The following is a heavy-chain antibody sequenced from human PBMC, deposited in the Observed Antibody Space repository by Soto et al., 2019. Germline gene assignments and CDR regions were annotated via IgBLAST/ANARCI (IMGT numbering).Heavy chain of an antibody. D-gene: IGHD3-3*01. CDR2: IKQDGSEK. CDR3: AKDIGITIFPPPRQHGMDV. CDR1: GFTFSSYW. Sequence: PGGSLRLSCAASGFTFSSYWMSWVRQAPGKGLEWVANIKQDGSEKYYVDSVKGRFTISRDNAKNSLYLQMNSLRAEDTAVYYCAKDIGITIFPPPRQHGMDVWGQGTTVTVSS. J-gene: IGHJ6*02. V-gene: IGHV3-7*01.